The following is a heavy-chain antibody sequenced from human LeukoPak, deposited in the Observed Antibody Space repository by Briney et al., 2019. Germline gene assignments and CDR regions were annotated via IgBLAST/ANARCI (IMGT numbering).Heavy chain of an antibody. J-gene: IGHJ4*02. V-gene: IGHV3-30*03. CDR1: GFTFSSYG. CDR3: ARGGKRAILRFLEWLPGHDY. D-gene: IGHD3-3*01. Sequence: GGSLRLSCAASGFTFSSYGMHWVRQAPGKGLEWVAVISYDGSNKYYADSVNGRFTISRDNSKNTLYLQMNSLRAEDTAVYYCARGGKRAILRFLEWLPGHDYWGQGTLVTVSS. CDR2: ISYDGSNK.